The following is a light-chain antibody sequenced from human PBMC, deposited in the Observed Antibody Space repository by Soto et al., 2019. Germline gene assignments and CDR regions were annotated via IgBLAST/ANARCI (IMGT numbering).Light chain of an antibody. CDR1: RSDVGGYNY. V-gene: IGLV2-14*01. J-gene: IGLJ3*02. Sequence: QSALTQPASVSGSPGQSITISRTGTRSDVGGYNYVSWYQQHPAKAPKLMIYDVSNLPSGVPNRFSGSKSGNTASLPLSGLQAEDEADYYCGSYTSSTPWVFRGGTKLPVL. CDR3: GSYTSSTPWV. CDR2: DVS.